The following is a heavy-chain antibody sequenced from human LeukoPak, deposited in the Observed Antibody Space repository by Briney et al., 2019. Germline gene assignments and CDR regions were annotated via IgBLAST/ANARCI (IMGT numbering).Heavy chain of an antibody. D-gene: IGHD3-9*01. Sequence: GGSLRLSCAASGFTFSSCAMNWVRQAPGKGLEWVSVISDSGGSTYYADSVKGRFTISRDNSKNTLYLQMNSLRAEDTAVYYCAKCILTGYYKGYMDVWGKGTTVTISS. CDR3: AKCILTGYYKGYMDV. V-gene: IGHV3-23*01. J-gene: IGHJ6*03. CDR1: GFTFSSCA. CDR2: ISDSGGST.